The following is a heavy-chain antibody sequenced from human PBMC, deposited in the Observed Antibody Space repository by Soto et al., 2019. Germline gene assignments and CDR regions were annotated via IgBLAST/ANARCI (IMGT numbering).Heavy chain of an antibody. CDR2: ISWNSGSI. D-gene: IGHD6-19*01. CDR3: AKDSYSSGLRFDY. J-gene: IGHJ4*02. Sequence: EVQLVESGGGLVQPGRSLRLSCAASGFTFDDYAMHWVRQAPGKGLEWVSGISWNSGSIGYADSVKGRFTISRDNAKNSLYLQMNSLRAEDTALYYCAKDSYSSGLRFDYWGQGTLVTVSS. CDR1: GFTFDDYA. V-gene: IGHV3-9*01.